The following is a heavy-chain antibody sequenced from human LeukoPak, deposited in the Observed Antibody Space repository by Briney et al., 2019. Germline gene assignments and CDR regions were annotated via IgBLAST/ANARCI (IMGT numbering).Heavy chain of an antibody. Sequence: GGSLRLSCAASGFTFSRYAMSWIRQAPGKGLEWVGRIKSKTDGGTTDYAAPAKGRFTISRDDSKNTLYLQMNSLKTEDTAVYYCTTVWNCGGDCSDAFDIWGQGTMVTVSS. V-gene: IGHV3-15*01. CDR1: GFTFSRYA. D-gene: IGHD2-21*02. CDR3: TTVWNCGGDCSDAFDI. CDR2: IKSKTDGGTT. J-gene: IGHJ3*02.